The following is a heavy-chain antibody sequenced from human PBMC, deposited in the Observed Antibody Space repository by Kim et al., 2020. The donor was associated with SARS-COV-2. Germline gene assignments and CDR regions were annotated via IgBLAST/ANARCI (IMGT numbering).Heavy chain of an antibody. D-gene: IGHD2-15*01. V-gene: IGHV1-69*13. Sequence: SVKVSCKASGGTFSHYAVSWVRQAPGQGLEWMGGIIPIFRTAKFAQKFHDRVTITADESTNTAYMGLSSLRSEDTAVYYCARHELSCNGGSCNSEYYYGMDVWGQGTTVTVSS. CDR1: GGTFSHYA. CDR3: ARHELSCNGGSCNSEYYYGMDV. CDR2: IIPIFRTA. J-gene: IGHJ6*02.